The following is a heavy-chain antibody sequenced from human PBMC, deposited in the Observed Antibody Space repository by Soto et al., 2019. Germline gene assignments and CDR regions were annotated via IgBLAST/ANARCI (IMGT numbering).Heavy chain of an antibody. J-gene: IGHJ6*02. CDR2: ISGDGGTT. CDR3: ARGQLPYGLDV. V-gene: IGHV3-64*02. CDR1: GFTFSKYP. D-gene: IGHD1-1*01. Sequence: VHLVESGEDLVQPGGSLRLSCTASGFTFSKYPMHWVRQAPGKGLEYVSAISGDGGTTFYADSVRGRFTMSRDNLKNTLYLQMRSPSVEDMAVYYCARGQLPYGLDVWGQGTTVTVS.